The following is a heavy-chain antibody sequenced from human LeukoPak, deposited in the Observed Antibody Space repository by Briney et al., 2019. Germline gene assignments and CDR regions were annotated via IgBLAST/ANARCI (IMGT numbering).Heavy chain of an antibody. Sequence: GGSLRLSCAASGFTFSNAWMSWVRQAPGNGLEWLGRIKSKTDGGTTDYAAPVKGRFTISRDDSKNTLYLQMNSLKTEDTAVYYCAGYCSGGNCPNAFDIWGQGTMVTVSS. CDR2: IKSKTDGGTT. V-gene: IGHV3-15*01. CDR3: AGYCSGGNCPNAFDI. CDR1: GFTFSNAW. J-gene: IGHJ3*02. D-gene: IGHD2-15*01.